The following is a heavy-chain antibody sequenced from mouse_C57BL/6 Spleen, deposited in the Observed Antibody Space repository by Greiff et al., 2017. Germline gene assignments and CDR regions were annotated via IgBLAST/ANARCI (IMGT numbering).Heavy chain of an antibody. CDR1: GYTFTDYY. Sequence: VQLQQSGPELVKPGASVKISCKASGYTFTDYYMNWVKQSPGKSLEWIGDINPNNGGTSYNQKFKGKATLTVDKSSSTANMELRILTSEDSAVYYCTNYGSSPSAMDYWGQGTSVTVSS. V-gene: IGHV1-26*01. CDR3: TNYGSSPSAMDY. D-gene: IGHD1-1*01. CDR2: INPNNGGT. J-gene: IGHJ4*01.